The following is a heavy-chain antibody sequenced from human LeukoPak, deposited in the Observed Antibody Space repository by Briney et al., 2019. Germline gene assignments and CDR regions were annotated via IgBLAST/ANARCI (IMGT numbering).Heavy chain of an antibody. CDR2: IHPGDSDT. CDR1: GYSFPCYW. Sequence: GESLKIFCKGSGYSFPCYWIGLVRQMSGEGLEWVWLIHPGDSDTRYSPSFQGQVTISVAKSISTAYLQWSSLEASDTAMYYCATVVVIASTQWHFDSWGQGTLVTVSS. J-gene: IGHJ4*02. V-gene: IGHV5-51*01. D-gene: IGHD2-21*01. CDR3: ATVVVIASTQWHFDS.